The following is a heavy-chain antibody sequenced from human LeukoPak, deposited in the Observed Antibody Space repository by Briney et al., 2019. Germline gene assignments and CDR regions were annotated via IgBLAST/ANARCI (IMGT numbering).Heavy chain of an antibody. Sequence: HTGGSLRLSCAASGFTFSSYAMSWVRQAPGKGLEWVSAISGSGGSTYYADSVKGRFTISRDNSKNTLYLQMNSLRAEDTAVYYCARVKGFSSSRDYWGQGTLVTVSS. J-gene: IGHJ4*02. D-gene: IGHD6-13*01. CDR1: GFTFSSYA. CDR2: ISGSGGST. V-gene: IGHV3-23*01. CDR3: ARVKGFSSSRDY.